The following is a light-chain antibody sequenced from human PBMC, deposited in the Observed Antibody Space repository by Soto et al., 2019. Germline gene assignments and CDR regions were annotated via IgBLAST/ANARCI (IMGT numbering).Light chain of an antibody. CDR2: STS. Sequence: QTVVTQESSFSVSPGGTVTITCGLISGSVSTAHNPNWYQQTPGQAPRTLIYSTSTRSSGVPDRFSGSILGNKAALTITGAQADDESDYYCVLYMVSDIVVFGGGTKLTVL. J-gene: IGLJ2*01. CDR1: SGSVSTAHN. CDR3: VLYMVSDIVV. V-gene: IGLV8-61*01.